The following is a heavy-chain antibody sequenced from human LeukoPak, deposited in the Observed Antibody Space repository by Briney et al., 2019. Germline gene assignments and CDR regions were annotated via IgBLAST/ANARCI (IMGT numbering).Heavy chain of an antibody. Sequence: GASVKVSCKASGYTFTSYDINWVRQATGQGLEWMGWLNPNSGNTDYAQKFHDRVTITSNTSISTAYMELSSLRSEDTAVYYCAKGTWVRESSYYFGDWGQGTLVTVSS. CDR3: AKGTWVRESSYYFGD. CDR2: LNPNSGNT. V-gene: IGHV1-8*01. D-gene: IGHD3-16*01. J-gene: IGHJ4*02. CDR1: GYTFTSYD.